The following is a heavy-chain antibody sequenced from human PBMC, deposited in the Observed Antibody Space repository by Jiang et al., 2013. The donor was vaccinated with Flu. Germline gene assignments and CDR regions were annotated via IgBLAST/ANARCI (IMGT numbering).Heavy chain of an antibody. CDR3: AKDSSSGWYYLASY. CDR2: ISGSGGST. J-gene: IGHJ4*02. V-gene: IGHV3-23*04. Sequence: VQLVESGGDLVQPGGSLRLSCAASGFTFSSYAMSWVRQAPGKGLEWVSAISGSGGSTYYADSVKGRFTVSRDNSKNTLYLQMNSLRAEDTAVYYCAKDSSSGWYYLASYWGQGTLVTVSS. D-gene: IGHD6-19*01. CDR1: GFTFSSYA.